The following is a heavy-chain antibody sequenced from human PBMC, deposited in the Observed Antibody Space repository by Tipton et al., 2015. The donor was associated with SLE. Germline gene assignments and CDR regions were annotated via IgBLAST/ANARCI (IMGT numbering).Heavy chain of an antibody. CDR1: GGPISSQY. Sequence: TLSLTCTVSGGPISSQYWTWIRQPPGKGLEWIGYIFFSGNTKYNPSLNSRITMSIDTSKDQFSLRLTSVTAADTAIYYCARSTNWNSAAYYFDLWGQGTLVTVSS. CDR3: ARSTNWNSAAYYFDL. V-gene: IGHV4-59*11. J-gene: IGHJ4*02. D-gene: IGHD1-1*01. CDR2: IFFSGNT.